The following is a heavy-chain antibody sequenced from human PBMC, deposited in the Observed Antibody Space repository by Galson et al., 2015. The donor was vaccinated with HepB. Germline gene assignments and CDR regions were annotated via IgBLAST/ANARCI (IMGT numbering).Heavy chain of an antibody. CDR3: ARAMGTTMVRGVIGACALDY. Sequence: SVKVSCKASGGTFSSYAISWVRQAPGQGLEWMGRIIPILGIANYAQKFQGRVTITADKSTSTAYMELSSLRSEDTAVYYCARAMGTTMVRGVIGACALDYWGQGTLVTVSS. V-gene: IGHV1-69*04. CDR1: GGTFSSYA. CDR2: IIPILGIA. J-gene: IGHJ4*02. D-gene: IGHD3-10*01.